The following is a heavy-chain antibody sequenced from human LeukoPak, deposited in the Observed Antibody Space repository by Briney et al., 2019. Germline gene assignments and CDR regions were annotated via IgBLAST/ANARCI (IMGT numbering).Heavy chain of an antibody. Sequence: GASVKVSCKASGGTFSSYAIGWVRQAPGQGLEWMGRIIPIFGTANYAQKFQGRVTITTDESTSTAYMELSSLRSEDTAVYYCARDGEMGATRYWGQGTLVTVSS. J-gene: IGHJ4*02. D-gene: IGHD1-26*01. CDR1: GGTFSSYA. V-gene: IGHV1-69*05. CDR3: ARDGEMGATRY. CDR2: IIPIFGTA.